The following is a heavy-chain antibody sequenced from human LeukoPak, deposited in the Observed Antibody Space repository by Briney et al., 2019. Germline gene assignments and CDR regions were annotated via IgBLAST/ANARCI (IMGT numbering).Heavy chain of an antibody. CDR3: ARAAAIVLMVYAVPRGAFDI. CDR1: GGSISSAGYS. D-gene: IGHD2-8*01. V-gene: IGHV4-30-2*01. CDR2: IYHSGST. J-gene: IGHJ3*02. Sequence: SETLSLTCTVSGGSISSAGYSWSWIRQPPGKGLEWVGFIYHSGSTSYSPSLKSRVTISVDTSKNQFSLKLSSVTAADTAVYYCARAAAIVLMVYAVPRGAFDIWGQGTMVTVSS.